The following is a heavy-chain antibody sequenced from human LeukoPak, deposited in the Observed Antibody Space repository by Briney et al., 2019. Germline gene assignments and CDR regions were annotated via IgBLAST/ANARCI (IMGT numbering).Heavy chain of an antibody. CDR2: IYTSGST. V-gene: IGHV4-61*02. D-gene: IGHD1-1*01. Sequence: KPSQTLSLTCTVSGGSISSGSYYWSWIRQPAGKGLEWIGRIYTSGSTNYNPSLKSRVTISVDTSKNQFSLKLSSVTAADTAVYYCAGSELDYWYFDLWGRGTLVTVSS. CDR1: GGSISSGSYY. J-gene: IGHJ2*01. CDR3: AGSELDYWYFDL.